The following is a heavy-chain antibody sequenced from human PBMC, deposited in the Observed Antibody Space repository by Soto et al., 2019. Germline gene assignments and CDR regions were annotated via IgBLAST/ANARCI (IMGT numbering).Heavy chain of an antibody. V-gene: IGHV4-4*02. D-gene: IGHD2-21*02. J-gene: IGHJ6*02. CDR3: ARATAVADAIVYGVDV. Sequence: QVQLQESGPGLVKPSGTLSLSCAVSGDSISRRNWWSWVRQSPGQGLEWIGEIHHSGSTNYNLSLKSRVTISIDKSKNHFSLGLTSVTAADTAVDYGARATAVADAIVYGVDVWGQGTAVTVSS. CDR2: IHHSGST. CDR1: GDSISRRNW.